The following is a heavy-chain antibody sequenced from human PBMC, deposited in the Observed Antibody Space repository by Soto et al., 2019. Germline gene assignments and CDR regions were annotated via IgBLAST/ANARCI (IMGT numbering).Heavy chain of an antibody. J-gene: IGHJ6*02. CDR3: ARVRSPDYYYYGMDV. CDR1: GFTFDDYA. V-gene: IGHV3-9*01. D-gene: IGHD1-26*01. Sequence: EVQLVESGGGLVQPGRSLRLSCAASGFTFDDYAMDWVPQASGKGLEWVSGISWNSGSIGYADSVKGRFTISRDNAKNSLYLQMNSLRAEDTALYYCARVRSPDYYYYGMDVWGQGTTVTVSS. CDR2: ISWNSGSI.